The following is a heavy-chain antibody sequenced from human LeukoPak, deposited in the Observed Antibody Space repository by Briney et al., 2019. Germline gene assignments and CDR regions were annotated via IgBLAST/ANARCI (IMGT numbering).Heavy chain of an antibody. V-gene: IGHV3-30*18. CDR3: AKQTQWLVQSPFDY. D-gene: IGHD6-19*01. Sequence: PGGSLRLSCAASGFTFSSYGMHWVRQAPGKGLEWVAVISYDGSNKYYADSVKGRFTISRDNSKNTLYLQMNSLRAEDTAVYYCAKQTQWLVQSPFDYWGQGTLVTVSS. CDR2: ISYDGSNK. J-gene: IGHJ4*02. CDR1: GFTFSSYG.